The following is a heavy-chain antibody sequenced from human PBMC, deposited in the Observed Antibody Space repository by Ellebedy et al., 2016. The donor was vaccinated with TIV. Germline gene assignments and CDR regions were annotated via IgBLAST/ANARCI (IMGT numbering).Heavy chain of an antibody. CDR3: ARDIRWGWSGQRLDS. CDR1: GFTFSIYA. Sequence: GESLKISCAASGFTFSIYAMSWVRQAPGKGLEWVSLISGSGDSTYYADSVKGRFTISRDNSENTLYLQMNSLKAEDTAMYYCARDIRWGWSGQRLDSWGQGTLVTVSS. V-gene: IGHV3-23*01. D-gene: IGHD6-19*01. J-gene: IGHJ4*02. CDR2: ISGSGDST.